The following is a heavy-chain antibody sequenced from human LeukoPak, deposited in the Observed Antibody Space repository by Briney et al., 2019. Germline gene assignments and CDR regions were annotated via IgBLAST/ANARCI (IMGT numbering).Heavy chain of an antibody. CDR3: ARGVAAAGKGNWFDP. CDR1: GGSISSSNW. CDR2: IYHSGST. D-gene: IGHD6-13*01. V-gene: IGHV4-4*02. Sequence: SGTLSLTCAVSGGSISSSNWWSWVRQPPGKGLEWIGEIYHSGSTNYNPSLKSRVTISVDTSKNQFSLKLSSVTAADTAVYYCARGVAAAGKGNWFDPWGQGTLVTVSS. J-gene: IGHJ5*02.